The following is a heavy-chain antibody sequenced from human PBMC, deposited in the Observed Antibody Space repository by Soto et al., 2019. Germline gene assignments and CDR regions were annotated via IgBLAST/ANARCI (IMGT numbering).Heavy chain of an antibody. Sequence: SETLSLTCTVSGGSISSYYWSWIRQPPGKGLEWIGYIYYSGSTNYNPSLKSRVTISVDTSKNQFSLKLSSVTAADTAVYYCARGTWSGYYFGIDYWGQGTLVTVSS. V-gene: IGHV4-59*01. J-gene: IGHJ4*02. D-gene: IGHD3-3*01. CDR1: GGSISSYY. CDR3: ARGTWSGYYFGIDY. CDR2: IYYSGST.